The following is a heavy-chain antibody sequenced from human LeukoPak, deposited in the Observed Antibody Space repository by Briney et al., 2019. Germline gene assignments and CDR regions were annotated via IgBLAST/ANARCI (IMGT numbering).Heavy chain of an antibody. CDR2: ISNNGGRT. CDR3: ARDEDTSALSEY. CDR1: GFSFSSNT. D-gene: IGHD2/OR15-2a*01. V-gene: IGHV3-23*01. Sequence: GGSLRLSCAGSGFSFSSNTMSWFRQAPGRGLEWVSAISNNGGRTDYADSVKGRFTISRDNSKSTLYLYMDSLRAEDTAVYYCARDEDTSALSEYWGQGTLVTVSS. J-gene: IGHJ4*02.